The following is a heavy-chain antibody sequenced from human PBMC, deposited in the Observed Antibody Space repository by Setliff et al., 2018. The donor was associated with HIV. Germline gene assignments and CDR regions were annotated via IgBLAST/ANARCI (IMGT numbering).Heavy chain of an antibody. CDR1: GGSISSGGYY. CDR3: AGYTVGSMVDY. Sequence: PSETLSLTCTVSGGSISSGGYYWSWIRQHPGKGLEWIGYIYYSGSTYYNPSLKSRVTISVDTSKNQFSLKLSSVTAADTAVYYCAGYTVGSMVDYWGPGTLVTVSS. CDR2: IYYSGST. V-gene: IGHV4-31*03. D-gene: IGHD5-12*01. J-gene: IGHJ4*02.